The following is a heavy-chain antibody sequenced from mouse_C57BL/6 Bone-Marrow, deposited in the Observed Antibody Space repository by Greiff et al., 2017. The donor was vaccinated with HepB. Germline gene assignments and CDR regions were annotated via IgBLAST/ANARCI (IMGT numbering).Heavy chain of an antibody. CDR1: GFNITDDY. CDR2: IVPENGDI. V-gene: IGHV14-4*01. D-gene: IGHD2-3*01. J-gene: IGHJ3*01. CDR3: TGYDGYQGFAY. Sequence: VHVKQSGAELVRPGASAKLSCTASGFNITDDYMYRVKQRPEQGLEWIGWIVPENGDIEYASKFQGKATITADTSSNTAYPRLSSLASEDTAVYYCTGYDGYQGFAYWGQGTLVTVSA.